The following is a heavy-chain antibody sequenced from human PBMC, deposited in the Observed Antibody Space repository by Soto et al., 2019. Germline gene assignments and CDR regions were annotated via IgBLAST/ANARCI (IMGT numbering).Heavy chain of an antibody. V-gene: IGHV5-51*01. CDR3: AKGLYYYDCSGYRVFDY. Sequence: HGESLKISCKGSGYSFTSYWIGWVRQMPGKGLEWMGIIYPGDSDTRYSPSFQGQVTISADKSISTAYLQWSSLKASDTAMYYCAKGLYYYDCSGYRVFDYCGQGTLVTVSS. CDR2: IYPGDSDT. D-gene: IGHD3-22*01. J-gene: IGHJ4*02. CDR1: GYSFTSYW.